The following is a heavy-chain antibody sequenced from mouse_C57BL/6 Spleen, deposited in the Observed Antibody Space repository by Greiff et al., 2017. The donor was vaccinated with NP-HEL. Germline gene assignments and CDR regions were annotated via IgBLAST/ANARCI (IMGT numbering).Heavy chain of an antibody. D-gene: IGHD1-1*01. J-gene: IGHJ2*01. V-gene: IGHV1-82*01. CDR2: IYPGDGDT. CDR3: ARPYYYGSNYFDY. Sequence: QVQLQQSGPELVKPGASVKISCKASGYAFSSSCMNWVKQRPGKGLEWIGRIYPGDGDTNYNGKFKGKATLTADKSSSTAYMQLSSLTSEDSAVYFCARPYYYGSNYFDYWGQGTTLTVSS. CDR1: GYAFSSSC.